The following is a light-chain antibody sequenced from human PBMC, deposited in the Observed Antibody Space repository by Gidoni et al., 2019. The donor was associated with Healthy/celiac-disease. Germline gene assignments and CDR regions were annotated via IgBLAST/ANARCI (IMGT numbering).Light chain of an antibody. CDR3: SSYTSSSTRV. Sequence: QSALTQPASVSGSPGQSITTSCTVTSSDVGGYNYVSWYQQHPGKAPKLMIYEVSNRPSGVSNRFSGSKSGNTASLTISGLQAEDEADYYCSSYTSSSTRVFGGGTKLTVL. CDR1: SSDVGGYNY. CDR2: EVS. V-gene: IGLV2-14*01. J-gene: IGLJ3*02.